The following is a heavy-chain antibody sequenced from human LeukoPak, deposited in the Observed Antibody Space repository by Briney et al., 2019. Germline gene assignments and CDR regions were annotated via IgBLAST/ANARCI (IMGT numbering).Heavy chain of an antibody. CDR1: GYTFTAYY. Sequence: ASVKVSCKASGYTFTAYYMHWVRQAPGQGLEWMGWINPNNGGTIYAQKFQGRVTMTRDTSISTAYMELSRLRSDDTAVYYCARVGCTGGSCYGWFDPWGQGTLVTVSS. CDR3: ARVGCTGGSCYGWFDP. J-gene: IGHJ5*02. V-gene: IGHV1-2*02. CDR2: INPNNGGT. D-gene: IGHD2-15*01.